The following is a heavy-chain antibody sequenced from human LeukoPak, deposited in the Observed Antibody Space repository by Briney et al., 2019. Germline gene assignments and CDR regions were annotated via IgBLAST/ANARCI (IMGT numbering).Heavy chain of an antibody. Sequence: PSETLSLTCTVSGGSISSGGYYWSWIRQHPGKGLEWIGSIYYSGSTYYNPSLKSRVTISVDTSKNQFSLKLSSVTAADTAVYYCARLQDSGADFDYWGQGTLVTVSS. CDR2: IYYSGST. CDR1: GGSISSGGYY. J-gene: IGHJ4*02. V-gene: IGHV4-39*01. CDR3: ARLQDSGADFDY.